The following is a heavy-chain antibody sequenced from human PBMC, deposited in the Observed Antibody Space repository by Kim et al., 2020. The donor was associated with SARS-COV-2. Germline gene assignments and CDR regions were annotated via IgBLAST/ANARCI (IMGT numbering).Heavy chain of an antibody. J-gene: IGHJ5*02. CDR3: ARGGIVVVPAASWFDP. D-gene: IGHD2-2*01. V-gene: IGHV4-59*12. Sequence: SLRGRVTISVDTSRNQLYLKLSSVTAADTAVYYCARGGIVVVPAASWFDPWGQGTLVTVSS.